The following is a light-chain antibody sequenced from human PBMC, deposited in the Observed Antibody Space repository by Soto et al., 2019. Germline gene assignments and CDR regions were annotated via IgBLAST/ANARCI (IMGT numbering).Light chain of an antibody. Sequence: EIVLTQSPATLSLSPGEGATLSCRASQGVSTYLAWYQQKPGQPPRLLIYDVSNRATGIPARFSGGGSGTDFTLTISSLEHEDSAVYYCQQSSSWPLTFGGGTKVDIK. J-gene: IGKJ4*01. CDR2: DVS. CDR3: QQSSSWPLT. CDR1: QGVSTY. V-gene: IGKV3-11*01.